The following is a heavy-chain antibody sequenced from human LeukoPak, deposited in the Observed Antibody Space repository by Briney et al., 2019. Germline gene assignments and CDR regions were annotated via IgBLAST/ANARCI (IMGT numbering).Heavy chain of an antibody. CDR1: GFTFSSYS. CDR2: ISSSSSYI. J-gene: IGHJ4*02. V-gene: IGHV3-21*04. CDR3: ARDHFYDSSGPFFD. Sequence: KSGGSLRLSCAASGFTFSSYSMNWVRQAPGKGLEWVSSISSSSSYIYYADSVEGRFTISRDNAKNSLYLQMNSLRAEDTALYYCARDHFYDSSGPFFDWGQGTLVTVSS. D-gene: IGHD3-22*01.